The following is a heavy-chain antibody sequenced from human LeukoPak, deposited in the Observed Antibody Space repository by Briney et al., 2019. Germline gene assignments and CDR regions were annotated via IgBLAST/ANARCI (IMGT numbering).Heavy chain of an antibody. CDR3: ARLVSRISSY. Sequence: SGGSLRLSCAASGFTFSRYEMNWVRQAPGKGLEWVSYISSSGNIIYYADSVKGRFTISRDNAKNPLFLQMNSLRAEDTAIYYCARLVSRISSYWGQGTLVTVSS. D-gene: IGHD6-6*01. V-gene: IGHV3-48*03. CDR2: ISSSGNII. CDR1: GFTFSRYE. J-gene: IGHJ4*02.